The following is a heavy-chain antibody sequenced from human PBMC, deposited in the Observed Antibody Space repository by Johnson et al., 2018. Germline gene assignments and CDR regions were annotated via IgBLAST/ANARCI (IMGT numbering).Heavy chain of an antibody. CDR1: EFGFSSTA. V-gene: IGHV1-58*01. D-gene: IGHD1-26*01. Sequence: QLVESGPEVRGPGTSVRVSCKASEFGFSSTAVQWVRQARGQHLEWIGWIIIGSGNTDFTPKFQESANINRDMSTRTVYMELSRLKSEETAVDYCGSGWFQWELQRVGAFDGWGQGTTVIVST. J-gene: IGHJ3*01. CDR3: GSGWFQWELQRVGAFDG. CDR2: IIIGSGNT.